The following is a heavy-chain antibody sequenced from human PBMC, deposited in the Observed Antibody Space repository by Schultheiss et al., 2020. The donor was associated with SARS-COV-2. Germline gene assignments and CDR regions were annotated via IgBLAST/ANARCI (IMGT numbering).Heavy chain of an antibody. J-gene: IGHJ5*02. CDR3: ARAVASGTWYWFDP. CDR2: IYTSGST. V-gene: IGHV4-4*07. CDR1: GGSISSSNW. Sequence: SETLSLTCAVSGGSISSSNWWSWVRQPAGKGLEWIGRIYTSGSTNYNPSLKSRVTMSVDTSKNQISLKVNSVTAADTAVYHCARAVASGTWYWFDPWGQGTLVTVSS. D-gene: IGHD6-13*01.